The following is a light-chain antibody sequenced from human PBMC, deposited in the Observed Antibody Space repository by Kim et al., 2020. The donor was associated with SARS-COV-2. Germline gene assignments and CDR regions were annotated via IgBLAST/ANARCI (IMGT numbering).Light chain of an antibody. CDR1: ALPKTC. CDR3: SSSDNSGNHRGI. J-gene: IGLJ2*01. V-gene: IGLV3-10*01. Sequence: SYELTQPPSVSVSPGQTARITCSGDALPKTCASWYQQKSGQAPVLVIYEDKNRPSGIPERFSGSISGTLATLTITGAQVEDEADYYCSSSDNSGNHRGIFGGGTQLTVL. CDR2: EDK.